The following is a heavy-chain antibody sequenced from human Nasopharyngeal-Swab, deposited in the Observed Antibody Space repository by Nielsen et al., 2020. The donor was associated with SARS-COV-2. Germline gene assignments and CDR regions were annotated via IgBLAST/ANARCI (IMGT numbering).Heavy chain of an antibody. CDR1: GFTFNMYT. V-gene: IGHV3-21*01. Sequence: GESLKISCAASGFTFNMYTLNWVRQAPGKGLEWVSAISSTGDYIYYAASVKGRFTISRDNAKNSVYLQMDSLRAEDTAVYYCTRDTPAMFAYWGQGMLVTVSS. CDR3: TRDTPAMFAY. CDR2: ISSTGDYI. J-gene: IGHJ4*02.